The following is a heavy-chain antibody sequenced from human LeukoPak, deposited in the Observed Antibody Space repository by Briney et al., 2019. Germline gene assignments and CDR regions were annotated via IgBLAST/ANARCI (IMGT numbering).Heavy chain of an antibody. CDR3: ASLSGPKAAYYYYYGMDV. CDR1: GGSFSGYY. D-gene: IGHD7-27*01. V-gene: IGHV4-34*01. CDR2: INHSGST. J-gene: IGHJ6*02. Sequence: PSETLSLTCAVYGGSFSGYYWSWIRQPPGKGLEWLGEINHSGSTNYNPSLKSRVTISVDPSKNQFSLKLSSVTAADTAVYYCASLSGPKAAYYYYYGMDVWGQGTTVTVSS.